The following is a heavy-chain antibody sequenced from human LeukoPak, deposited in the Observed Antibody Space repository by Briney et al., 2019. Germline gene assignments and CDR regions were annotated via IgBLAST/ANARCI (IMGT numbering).Heavy chain of an antibody. CDR1: GFTFSNAG. V-gene: IGHV3-15*01. Sequence: PGGSLRLSCAASGFTFSNAGMSGVRQAPGEGLEGVGRIKSKTDGCTTDYAAPVNAKFTISRDDSKNTLYLPMNSLKTEDTAVYYCTTDAELEWDSRPFDDWGQGTLVTVSS. CDR2: IKSKTDGCTT. CDR3: TTDAELEWDSRPFDD. D-gene: IGHD3-3*01. J-gene: IGHJ4*02.